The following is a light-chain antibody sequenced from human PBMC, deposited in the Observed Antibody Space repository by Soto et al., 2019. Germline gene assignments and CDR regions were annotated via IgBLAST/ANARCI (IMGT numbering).Light chain of an antibody. V-gene: IGKV1-5*01. CDR2: DAS. CDR3: QQSYSTPRT. J-gene: IGKJ1*01. CDR1: QSVRSW. Sequence: DIQMTQSPATLSASVGDRVTITCRASQSVRSWLAWYQQKPGTAPKLLIFDASRLESGVPSRFSGSASGTDFTLTISSLQPEDFATYYCQQSYSTPRTFGQGTKVEIK.